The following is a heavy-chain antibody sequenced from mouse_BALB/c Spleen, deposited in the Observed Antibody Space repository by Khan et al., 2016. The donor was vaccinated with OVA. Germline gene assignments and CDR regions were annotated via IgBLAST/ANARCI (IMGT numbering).Heavy chain of an antibody. CDR3: ARTARIKY. D-gene: IGHD1-2*01. V-gene: IGHV3-1*02. Sequence: VQLQQSGPGLVKPSQSLSLTCTVTGYSITSGYGWYWIRKFPGNKLEWMGYISYSGSTNYNPSLKSRISITRDTSKNQFFLQLNSVTTEDTATYYCARTARIKYWGQGTTLTVSS. CDR2: ISYSGST. CDR1: GYSITSGYG. J-gene: IGHJ2*01.